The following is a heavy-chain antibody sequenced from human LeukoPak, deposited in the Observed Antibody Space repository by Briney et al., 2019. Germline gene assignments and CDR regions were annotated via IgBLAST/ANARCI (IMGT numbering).Heavy chain of an antibody. D-gene: IGHD6-19*01. V-gene: IGHV3-23*01. CDR2: ISGSGGST. CDR3: AKTPGGSGLRFDY. CDR1: GFTLSSYA. J-gene: IGHJ4*02. Sequence: GGSLRLSCAASGFTLSSYAMSWVRQAPGKGLEWVSAISGSGGSTYYADSVKGRFTISRDNSKNTLYLQMNSLRAEDTAVYYCAKTPGGSGLRFDYWGQGTLVTVSS.